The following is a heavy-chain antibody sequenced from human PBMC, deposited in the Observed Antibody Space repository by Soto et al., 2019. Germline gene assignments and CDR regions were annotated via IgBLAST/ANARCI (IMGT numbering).Heavy chain of an antibody. CDR1: GFSLSTRDVG. J-gene: IGHJ4*02. V-gene: IGHV2-5*02. CDR2: IYWDDSK. Sequence: SGRTLVNPTQTLTLTCTFSGFSLSTRDVGVGWIRQPPGKALEWLAVIYWDDSKHYSPSLKTRATITKDTSKNQVVLTVTNMDPVDTATYYCAQKGPHYFDYWGQGTLVTVSS. CDR3: AQKGPHYFDY.